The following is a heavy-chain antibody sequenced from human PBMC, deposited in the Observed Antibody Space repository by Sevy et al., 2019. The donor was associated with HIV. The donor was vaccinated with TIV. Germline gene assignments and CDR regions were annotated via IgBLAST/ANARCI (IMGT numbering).Heavy chain of an antibody. CDR3: ARGGGNGWYYFDY. J-gene: IGHJ4*02. D-gene: IGHD6-19*01. V-gene: IGHV1-69*13. CDR1: GGIFKTYG. Sequence: ASVKVSCKASGGIFKTYGFSWVRQAPGQGPEWVGGIIPILGTTNYAQKFQERVTISADEYTKTVHMELRNLRSEDTGVYYCARGGGNGWYYFDYWGQETLVTVSS. CDR2: IIPILGTT.